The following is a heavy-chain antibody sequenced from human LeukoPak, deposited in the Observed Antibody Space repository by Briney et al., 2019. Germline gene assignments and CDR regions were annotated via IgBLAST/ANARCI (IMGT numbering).Heavy chain of an antibody. D-gene: IGHD2-15*01. CDR1: GSTFSSYW. CDR3: ARDRGYCSGGSCYRYFDY. CDR2: IKQDGSEK. J-gene: IGHJ4*02. Sequence: GGSLRLSCAASGSTFSSYWMSWVRQAPGKGLEWVANIKQDGSEKYYVDSVKGRFTISRDNAKNSLYLQMNSLRAEDTAVYYCARDRGYCSGGSCYRYFDYWGQGTLVTVSS. V-gene: IGHV3-7*03.